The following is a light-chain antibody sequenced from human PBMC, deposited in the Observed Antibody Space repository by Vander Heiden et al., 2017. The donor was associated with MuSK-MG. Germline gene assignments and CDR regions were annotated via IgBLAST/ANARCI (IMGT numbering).Light chain of an antibody. CDR1: QRVLYSSNNKTY. Sequence: DIVMTHSPDSLTVPQGERATINCKTSQRVLYSSNNKTYLDWYQKRPGQPPELLIYWVSTRVSGVPDRFSGSGSGTDFTLTISSLQAEDVAVYYCQQAYTSHTFGGGTKVEIK. CDR3: QQAYTSHT. V-gene: IGKV4-1*01. CDR2: WVS. J-gene: IGKJ4*01.